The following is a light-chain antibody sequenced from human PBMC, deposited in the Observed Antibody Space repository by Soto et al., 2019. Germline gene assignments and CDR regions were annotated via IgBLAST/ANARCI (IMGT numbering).Light chain of an antibody. V-gene: IGKV1-39*01. J-gene: IGKJ4*01. CDR1: QSISSN. Sequence: DIQMTQSPSSLSASVGDRVTITCRAGQSISSNLNWYQQKPGKAPKLLIYAASTLQSGVPSRFSGSGSGTDFTLTISSLQPEDFATYYCQQSYSTPRTFGGGTKVEIK. CDR2: AAS. CDR3: QQSYSTPRT.